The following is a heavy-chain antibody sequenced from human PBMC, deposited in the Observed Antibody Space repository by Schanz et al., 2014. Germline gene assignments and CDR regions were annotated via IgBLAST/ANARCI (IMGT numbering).Heavy chain of an antibody. V-gene: IGHV3-48*01. Sequence: VQVVQSGGGLVKPGGSLRLSCAASGFGFSSYSMNWVRQAPGKGLEWVSYISGSSRTIYYADSMKGRFTVSRDNAENALYLQMNSLRAEDTAVYYCAKGRFGELSAFDIWGQGTMVTVSS. CDR1: GFGFSSYS. CDR2: ISGSSRTI. CDR3: AKGRFGELSAFDI. J-gene: IGHJ3*02. D-gene: IGHD3-10*01.